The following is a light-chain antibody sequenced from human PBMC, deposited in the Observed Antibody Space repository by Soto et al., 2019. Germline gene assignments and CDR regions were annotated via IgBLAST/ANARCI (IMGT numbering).Light chain of an antibody. CDR1: SSNIGSNY. V-gene: IGLV1-47*02. Sequence: QSVPTQPPSASGTPGQRVTISCSGSSSNIGSNYVYWYQQLPGTAPKLLIYDNNQRPSGVPDRFSGSKSGTSASLAISGLRSEDEADYYCAAWDDSLSGGVFGGGTKLTVL. CDR3: AAWDDSLSGGV. CDR2: DNN. J-gene: IGLJ3*02.